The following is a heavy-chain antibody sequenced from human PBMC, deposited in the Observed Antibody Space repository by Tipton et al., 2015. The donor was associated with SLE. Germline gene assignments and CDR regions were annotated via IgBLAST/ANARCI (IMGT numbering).Heavy chain of an antibody. CDR2: IYYSGST. Sequence: TLSLTCTVSGGSISSSSYYWGWIRQPPGKGLEWIGSIYYSGSTYYNPSLKSRVTISVDTSKNQFSLKLSSVTAADTAVYYCARHEDSGSFPFDYWGQGTLVTVSS. J-gene: IGHJ4*02. CDR3: ARHEDSGSFPFDY. CDR1: GGSISSSSYY. D-gene: IGHD1-26*01. V-gene: IGHV4-39*01.